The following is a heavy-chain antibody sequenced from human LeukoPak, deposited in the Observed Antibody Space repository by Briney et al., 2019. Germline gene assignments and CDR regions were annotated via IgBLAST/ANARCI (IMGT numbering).Heavy chain of an antibody. CDR1: GFTFSSYW. V-gene: IGHV3-74*01. J-gene: IGHJ4*02. CDR3: ARDIGDCSSGRCYSDYIDY. CDR2: INSDGSSA. Sequence: GGSLRLSCAASGFTFSSYWMHWVRQAPGKGLVWVSRINSDGSSASYADSVKGRFTIFRDNAKNTLYLQMNSLRAEDTAVYYCARDIGDCSSGRCYSDYIDYWGQGTLVTVSS. D-gene: IGHD2-15*01.